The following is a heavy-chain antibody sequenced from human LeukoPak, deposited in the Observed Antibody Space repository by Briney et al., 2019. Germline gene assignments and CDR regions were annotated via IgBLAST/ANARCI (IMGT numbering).Heavy chain of an antibody. V-gene: IGHV4-31*03. CDR1: GGSVSSSSYY. CDR2: IYYSGST. CDR3: ARIGDGGAFDI. J-gene: IGHJ3*02. Sequence: SETLSLTCTVSGGSVSSSSYYWGWIRQPPGKGLEWFGYIYYSGSTYYNPSLKSRVTIAVDTSKNQFSLKLSSVTAADTAVYYCARIGDGGAFDIWGQGTMVTVSS.